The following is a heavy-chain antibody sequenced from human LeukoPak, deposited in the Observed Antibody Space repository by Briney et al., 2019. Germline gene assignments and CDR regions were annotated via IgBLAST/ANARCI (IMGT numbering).Heavy chain of an antibody. J-gene: IGHJ4*02. CDR2: TYYRSMWYY. Sequence: SQTLSLTCAISGDSISNNNAAWNWIRQSPSRGLEWLGRTYYRSMWYYDYAESVKSRMTINPDTSKNQFSLQLNSVTPEDTAVYLCARGNSGMTVALFHYWGQGTLVTVSS. D-gene: IGHD6-19*01. V-gene: IGHV6-1*01. CDR1: GDSISNNNAA. CDR3: ARGNSGMTVALFHY.